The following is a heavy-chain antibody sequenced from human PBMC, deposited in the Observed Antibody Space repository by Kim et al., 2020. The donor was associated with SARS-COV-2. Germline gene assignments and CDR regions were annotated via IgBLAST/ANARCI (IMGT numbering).Heavy chain of an antibody. J-gene: IGHJ3*02. CDR1: GYTFTSYC. CDR3: ARDRGYSGYDASDI. Sequence: ASVKVSCKASGYTFTSYCINWVRQAPGQGLEWMGWISAYNGDANYEQKLQRRVTMTTDTSTSKVYMEVRSLRSDDAALYYCARDRGYSGYDASDIWGQGTGVPVPS. CDR2: ISAYNGDA. V-gene: IGHV1-18*01. D-gene: IGHD5-12*01.